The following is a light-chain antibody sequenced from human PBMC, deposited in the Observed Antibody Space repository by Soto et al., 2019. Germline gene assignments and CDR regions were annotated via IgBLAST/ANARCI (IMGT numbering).Light chain of an antibody. V-gene: IGKV3-15*01. Sequence: EIVMTQSPARLSVSPGERATLSCRASQSVTINLAWYQQKPGQAPRLVIYGASTRATGIPARFSGSGSGTEFTLTISSLQSEDFVVYYCQQYNNWPRTFGQGTKV. J-gene: IGKJ1*01. CDR2: GAS. CDR1: QSVTIN. CDR3: QQYNNWPRT.